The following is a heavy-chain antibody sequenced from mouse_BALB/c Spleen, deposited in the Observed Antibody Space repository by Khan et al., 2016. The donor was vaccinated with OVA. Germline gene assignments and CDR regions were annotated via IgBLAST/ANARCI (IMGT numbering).Heavy chain of an antibody. D-gene: IGHD2-13*01. CDR2: IWSDGHT. CDR3: ARHGYYGDYGPYFDV. V-gene: IGHV2-6-1*01. CDR1: GFSLTSYG. J-gene: IGHJ1*01. Sequence: QVQLKEPGPGLVAPSQSLSITRTISGFSLTSYGVHWVRQPPGKGLEWLVVIWSDGHTTYNSALKSRLSISKDNSKSQVFLKMNSLQTDDTAMYYCARHGYYGDYGPYFDVWGARTTVTVSS.